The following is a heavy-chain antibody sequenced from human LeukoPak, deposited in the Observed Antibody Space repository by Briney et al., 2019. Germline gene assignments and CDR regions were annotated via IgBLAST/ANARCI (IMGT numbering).Heavy chain of an antibody. CDR2: ISSGGNTI. CDR1: GFTFSSYE. J-gene: IGHJ4*02. D-gene: IGHD4-23*01. CDR3: ARDYGGNSDY. V-gene: IGHV3-48*03. Sequence: GGSLRLSCAASGFTFSSYEMNWFRQAPGKGLEWVSYISSGGNTIYYADSVIGRFTISRDNAKNSLYLQMNSLRAEDTAVYYCARDYGGNSDYWGQGTLVTVSS.